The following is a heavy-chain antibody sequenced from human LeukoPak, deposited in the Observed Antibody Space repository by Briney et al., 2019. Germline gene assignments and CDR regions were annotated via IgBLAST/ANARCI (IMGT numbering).Heavy chain of an antibody. Sequence: GGSLRLSCATSGFTFSSNAMCWVRQAPGKGLEWVSLISGTGGTTYYADSVKGRLTISRDNSKNTLYLQMNSLRVEDTAVYYCAKDAHSGSYFDYWGQGILVTVSS. CDR1: GFTFSSNA. D-gene: IGHD1-26*01. CDR2: ISGTGGTT. V-gene: IGHV3-23*01. J-gene: IGHJ4*01. CDR3: AKDAHSGSYFDY.